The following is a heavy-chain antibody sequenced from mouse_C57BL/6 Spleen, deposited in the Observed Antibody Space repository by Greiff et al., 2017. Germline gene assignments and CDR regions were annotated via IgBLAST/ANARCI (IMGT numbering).Heavy chain of an antibody. J-gene: IGHJ3*01. CDR2: IYPRSGNT. D-gene: IGHD2-4*01. CDR3: AAYDYDAWFAY. CDR1: GYTFTSYG. Sequence: VQLQQSGAELARPGASVKLSCKASGYTFTSYGISWVKQRTGQGLEWIGEIYPRSGNTYYNEKFKGKATLTADKSSSTAYMELRSLTSEDSAVYFCAAYDYDAWFAYWGQGTLGTVSA. V-gene: IGHV1-81*01.